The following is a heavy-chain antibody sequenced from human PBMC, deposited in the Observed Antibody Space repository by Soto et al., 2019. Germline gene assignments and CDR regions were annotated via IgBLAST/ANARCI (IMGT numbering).Heavy chain of an antibody. CDR2: INAGKGDT. D-gene: IGHD5-18*01. CDR1: GYTFRSYG. J-gene: IGHJ5*02. V-gene: IGHV1-3*01. CDR3: ARIGYTYGYPSGIGYLDP. Sequence: ASVKVSCKGSGYTFRSYGLHWVRQAPGQRLEWMGWINAGKGDTKYSEKFQGRVTLTRDTSASTAYLELSSLRSDDTAVYYCARIGYTYGYPSGIGYLDPWGQGTLVTVSS.